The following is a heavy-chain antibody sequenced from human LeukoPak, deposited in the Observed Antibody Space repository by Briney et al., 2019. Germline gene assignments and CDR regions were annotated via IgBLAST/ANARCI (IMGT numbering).Heavy chain of an antibody. CDR3: ARHAVDFWSWCDY. D-gene: IGHD3-3*01. Sequence: SETLSLTCTVSGGSISSSSYCWGWIRQPPGKGLEWIGSICYSGSTYYNPSLKSRVTISVDTSKNQFSLKLSSVTAADTAVYYCARHAVDFWSWCDYWGQGTPVTVSS. CDR2: ICYSGST. CDR1: GGSISSSSYC. J-gene: IGHJ4*02. V-gene: IGHV4-39*01.